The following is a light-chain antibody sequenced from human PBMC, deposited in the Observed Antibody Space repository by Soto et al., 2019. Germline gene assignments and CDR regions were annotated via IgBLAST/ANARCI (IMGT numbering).Light chain of an antibody. CDR1: QSISTW. CDR2: TAS. Sequence: DIQMTQFPSTLSASIGDRVTITCRASQSISTWLAWYQQKAGKAPKLLIYTASSLETGVPSRFSGSGSGTEFTLTIRSLQPDDFATYYCQHYNRYSPYTVGQGTRLEIK. J-gene: IGKJ2*01. V-gene: IGKV1-5*03. CDR3: QHYNRYSPYT.